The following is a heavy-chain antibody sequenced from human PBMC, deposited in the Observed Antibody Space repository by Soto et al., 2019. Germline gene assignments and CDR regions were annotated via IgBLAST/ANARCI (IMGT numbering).Heavy chain of an antibody. CDR1: GGSISTYY. D-gene: IGHD2-2*01. V-gene: IGHV4-59*12. CDR3: ARGPFSTHRLYYYYDYMDV. Sequence: SETLSLACTVTGGSISTYYWSWIRQPPGKGLEWIGHIYYTGNTNYNPSLKSRVTISVDTSTNQFSLRLRSVTAADTAVYYCARGPFSTHRLYYYYDYMDVWSRGTTVTVSS. CDR2: IYYTGNT. J-gene: IGHJ6*03.